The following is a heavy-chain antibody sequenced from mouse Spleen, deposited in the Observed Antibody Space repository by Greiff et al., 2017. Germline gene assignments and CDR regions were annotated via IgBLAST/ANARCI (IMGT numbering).Heavy chain of an antibody. Sequence: EVQLQQSGAELVKPGASVKLSCTASGFTFKDYYIHWVKQRPEQGLEWIGRIDPEDGETKYAQKFQGKATITADKSSKTAYLQLSSLKSEDTAVYFCARGNDPWWEFDVRGAGTKFTVSS. CDR1: GFTFKDYY. V-gene: IGHV14-2*01. CDR3: ARGNDPWWEFDV. D-gene: IGHD2-2*01. J-gene: IGHJ1*01. CDR2: IDPEDGET.